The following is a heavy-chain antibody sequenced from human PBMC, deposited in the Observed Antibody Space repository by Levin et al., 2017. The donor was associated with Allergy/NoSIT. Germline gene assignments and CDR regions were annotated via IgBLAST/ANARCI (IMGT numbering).Heavy chain of an antibody. CDR3: AKDFVIAAASYGMDV. Sequence: QSGESLKISCAASGFTFSSYGMHWVRQAPGKGLEWVAVISYDGSNKYYADSVKGRFTISRDNSKNTLYLQMNSLRAEDTAVYYCAKDFVIAAASYGMDVWGQGTTVTVSS. V-gene: IGHV3-30*18. CDR1: GFTFSSYG. D-gene: IGHD6-13*01. J-gene: IGHJ6*02. CDR2: ISYDGSNK.